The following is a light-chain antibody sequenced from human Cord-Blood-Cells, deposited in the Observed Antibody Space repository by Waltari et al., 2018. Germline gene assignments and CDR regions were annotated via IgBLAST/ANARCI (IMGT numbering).Light chain of an antibody. CDR2: GAS. CDR1: QSVSSSY. J-gene: IGKJ1*01. Sequence: EIVLTQSPGTLSLSPGERATLPCRASQSVSSSYLAWYQQKPGQAPRLLIYGASSRATGIPDRFSGSESGTDFTLTISRREPGNFAVYYCQQYGSSRTFEQGPKVEI. V-gene: IGKV3-20*01. CDR3: QQYGSSRT.